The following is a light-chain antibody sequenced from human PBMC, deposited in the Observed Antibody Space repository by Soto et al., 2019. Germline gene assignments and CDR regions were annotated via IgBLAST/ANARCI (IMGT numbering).Light chain of an antibody. V-gene: IGKV1-33*01. CDR2: DAS. CDR1: QDIKKF. Sequence: DIQMTQSPSSLSASVGDRVTITCQASQDIKKFLSWFQQKPGKAPKLLIYDASNLETGVPPRFGGSGSGTEFTLTISSPQPDDFATYYCQQYSTYPLTFGGGTKVDIK. CDR3: QQYSTYPLT. J-gene: IGKJ4*01.